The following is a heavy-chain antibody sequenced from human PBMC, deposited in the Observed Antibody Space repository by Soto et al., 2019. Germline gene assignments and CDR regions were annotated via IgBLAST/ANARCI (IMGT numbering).Heavy chain of an antibody. J-gene: IGHJ6*02. CDR2: ISAYNGNT. CDR3: AREGITGTTSHYYYYGMDV. Sequence: ASVKVSCKASGYTFTSYGISWVRQAPGQGLEWMGWISAYNGNTNYAQKLQGRVTMTTDTSTSTAYMELRSLRSDDTAVYYCAREGITGTTSHYYYYGMDVWGQGTTVTVSS. D-gene: IGHD1-7*01. V-gene: IGHV1-18*01. CDR1: GYTFTSYG.